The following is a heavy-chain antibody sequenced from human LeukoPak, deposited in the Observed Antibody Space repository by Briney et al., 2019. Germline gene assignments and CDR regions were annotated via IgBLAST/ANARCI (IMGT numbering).Heavy chain of an antibody. D-gene: IGHD3-22*01. J-gene: IGHJ4*02. CDR3: AKGRRIAHTYYYDSSGYKGGYYFDY. V-gene: IGHV3-23*01. CDR2: ISGSGGST. CDR1: GFSFSNYA. Sequence: GGALRLSCAASGFSFSNYAMSWVRQAPGKGLEWVSAISGSGGSTYYADSLKGPFTISRDNSKTTLYLQMNSLGAEDTAVYYCAKGRRIAHTYYYDSSGYKGGYYFDYWGQGTLVTVSS.